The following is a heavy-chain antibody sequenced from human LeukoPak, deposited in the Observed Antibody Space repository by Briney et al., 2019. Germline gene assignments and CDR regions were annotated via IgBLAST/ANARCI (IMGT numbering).Heavy chain of an antibody. Sequence: GGSLRLSCAASGFTFNTYAMSWVRQAPGKGLEWVSGISASGGSTYYADSVKGRFTISRDNSKNTLYLQMNSLRAEDTAVYYCAREIRYCSGLSCYGNYYMDVWGKGTPVTVSS. CDR1: GFTFNTYA. V-gene: IGHV3-23*01. CDR3: AREIRYCSGLSCYGNYYMDV. D-gene: IGHD2-15*01. J-gene: IGHJ6*03. CDR2: ISASGGST.